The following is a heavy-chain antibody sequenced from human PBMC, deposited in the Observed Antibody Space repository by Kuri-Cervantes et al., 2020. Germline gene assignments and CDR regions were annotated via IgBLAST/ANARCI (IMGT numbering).Heavy chain of an antibody. CDR2: IYYSGST. J-gene: IGHJ3*02. V-gene: IGHV4-39*07. CDR3: ARGVKERAFDI. CDR1: GGSISSSSYY. Sequence: SETLSLTCTVSGGSISSSSYYWGWIRQPPGKGLEWIGSIYYSGSTCYNPSLKSRVTISVDTSENQFSLKLSSVTAADTAVYYCARGVKERAFDIWGQGTMVTVSS. D-gene: IGHD3-10*01.